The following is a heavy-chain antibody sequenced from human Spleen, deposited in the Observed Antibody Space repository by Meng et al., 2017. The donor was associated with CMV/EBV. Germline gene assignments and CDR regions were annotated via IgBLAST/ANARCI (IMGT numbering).Heavy chain of an antibody. J-gene: IGHJ6*02. D-gene: IGHD6-13*01. V-gene: IGHV3-30*02. Sequence: GESLKISCSASGFTFTGYGMHWVRQAPGKGLEWVAFIRYDGGNTYLADSVEGRFTISRDNSKNTLYLQMNSLRTEDTAIYYCATVISSYSSTWEYNLYYAYYGMDDWGQGTTVTVSS. CDR3: ATVISSYSSTWEYNLYYAYYGMDD. CDR1: GFTFTGYG. CDR2: IRYDGGNT.